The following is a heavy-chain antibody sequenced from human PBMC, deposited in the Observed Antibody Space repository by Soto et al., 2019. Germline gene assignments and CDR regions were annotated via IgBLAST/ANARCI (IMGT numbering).Heavy chain of an antibody. J-gene: IGHJ5*02. CDR1: GFTFSIYS. CDR2: ISSSSIYM. CDR3: ASLKYNWFAP. Sequence: PGGSLRLSCAASGFTFSIYSMDGVRQAPGKGLEWVSSISSSSIYMYYADSVTGRFAISRDNAKNSLYLQMNSLRAEDTAVYYCASLKYNWFAPWGQGTLVTVSS. V-gene: IGHV3-21*01.